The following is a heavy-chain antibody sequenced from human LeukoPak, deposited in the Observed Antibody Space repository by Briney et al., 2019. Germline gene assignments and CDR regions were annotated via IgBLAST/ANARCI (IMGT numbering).Heavy chain of an antibody. CDR2: IYYSGST. CDR1: GGSISSYY. CDR3: ARDRTTVTTQPYYYYYGMDV. D-gene: IGHD4-11*01. V-gene: IGHV4-59*01. Sequence: SETLSLTCTVSGGSISSYYWSWIRQPPGKGLEWIGYIYYSGSTNYNPSLKSRVTISVDTSKNQFSLKLSSVTAADTAVYHCARDRTTVTTQPYYYYYGMDVWGQGTTVTVSS. J-gene: IGHJ6*02.